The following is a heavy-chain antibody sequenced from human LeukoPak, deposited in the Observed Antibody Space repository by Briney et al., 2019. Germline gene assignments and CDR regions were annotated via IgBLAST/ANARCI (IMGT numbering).Heavy chain of an antibody. J-gene: IGHJ4*02. CDR3: AHRRSGMGSIYFDS. CDR1: GFSLSTSGVG. Sequence: SGPMLVKPTQTLTLTCTFSGFSLSTSGVGVVWIRQPPGKGLEWLALINSNDDKRYRPSLKNRLTITKDTSKNQVILTMTNMDPVDTATYYCAHRRSGMGSIYFDSWGQGTPVSVSS. V-gene: IGHV2-5*01. D-gene: IGHD1-26*01. CDR2: INSNDDK.